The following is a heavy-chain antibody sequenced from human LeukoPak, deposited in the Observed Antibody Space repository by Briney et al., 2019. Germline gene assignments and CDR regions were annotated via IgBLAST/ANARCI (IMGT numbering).Heavy chain of an antibody. CDR1: GGSISSYY. CDR3: ARGVFGIDY. Sequence: PSETLSLTCTVSGGSISSYYWSWIRQPPGKGLEWIGYIYYSGSTNYSPSLKSRVTISVDTSKNQFSLKLSSVTAADTAVYYCARGVFGIDYWDQGTLVTVSS. D-gene: IGHD3-3*01. CDR2: IYYSGST. J-gene: IGHJ4*02. V-gene: IGHV4-59*01.